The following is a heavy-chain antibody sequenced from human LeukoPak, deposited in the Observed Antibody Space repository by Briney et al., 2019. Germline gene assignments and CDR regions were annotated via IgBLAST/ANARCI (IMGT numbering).Heavy chain of an antibody. D-gene: IGHD5-12*01. CDR2: ISYDGSNK. J-gene: IGHJ4*02. CDR3: AKDVDIVATIYYFEH. CDR1: GFTFSSYA. Sequence: PGRSPRLSCAASGFTFSSYAMHWVRQAPGKGLEWVAIISYDGSNKYYADSVKGRFTISRDNSKNTLYLQMNSLRAEDTAVYYCAKDVDIVATIYYFEHWGQGTLVTVSS. V-gene: IGHV3-30*18.